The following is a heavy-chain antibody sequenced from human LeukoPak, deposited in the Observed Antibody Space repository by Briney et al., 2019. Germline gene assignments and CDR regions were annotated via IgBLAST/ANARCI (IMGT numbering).Heavy chain of an antibody. J-gene: IGHJ4*02. D-gene: IGHD6-19*01. CDR2: IYSGGST. CDR1: GFTVSSNY. V-gene: IGHV3-66*01. Sequence: HTGGSLRLSCAASGFTVSSNYMSWVRQAPGKGLEWVSVIYSGGSTYYADSVKGRFTISRDNSKNTLYLQMNSLRAEDTAVYYCARAGQWLDFNYWGQGTLVTVSS. CDR3: ARAGQWLDFNY.